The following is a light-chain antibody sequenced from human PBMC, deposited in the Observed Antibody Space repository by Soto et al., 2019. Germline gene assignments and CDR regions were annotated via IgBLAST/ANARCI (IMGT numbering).Light chain of an antibody. CDR1: QGIRSD. CDR2: AAS. V-gene: IGKV1-17*01. J-gene: IGKJ1*01. Sequence: DIQMTQSPSSLSASVGDRVTITCRASQGIRSDLGWYQQKPGKAPKRLIYAASGLQSGVPSRFSGSGSGTEFTLTSSSLQPEDFAAYYCLQYNTYPPTFGQGTKVEIK. CDR3: LQYNTYPPT.